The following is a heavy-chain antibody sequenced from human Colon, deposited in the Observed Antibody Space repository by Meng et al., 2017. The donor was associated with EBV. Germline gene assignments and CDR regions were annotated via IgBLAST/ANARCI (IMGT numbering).Heavy chain of an antibody. J-gene: IGHJ4*02. CDR1: GDSVSSNSAA. V-gene: IGHV6-1*01. Sequence: QLHLQQSGPGLVKPSQTLSLTCAISGDSVSSNSAAWNWIRQSPSGGLEWLGRTYCRSKWSNDYAVSVKSRLTISPDTSKNQFSLHLASVNPEDTGVYYCAREVDYGGNSVSFDFWGQGTLVTVSS. CDR3: AREVDYGGNSVSFDF. CDR2: TYCRSKWSN. D-gene: IGHD4-23*01.